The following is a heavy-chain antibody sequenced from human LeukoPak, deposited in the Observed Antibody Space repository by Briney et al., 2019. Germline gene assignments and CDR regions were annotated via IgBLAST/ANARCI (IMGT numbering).Heavy chain of an antibody. Sequence: GGSLRLSCAASGFTSSDYYMRWIRQAPGKGLEWVSYISSSGLTIYYADSVKGRFTVSRDNAKKSLYVQMNSLRAEDTAVYYCVVGVDVWGKGTTVTVSS. D-gene: IGHD2-15*01. J-gene: IGHJ6*04. V-gene: IGHV3-11*04. CDR1: GFTSSDYY. CDR3: VVGVDV. CDR2: ISSSGLTI.